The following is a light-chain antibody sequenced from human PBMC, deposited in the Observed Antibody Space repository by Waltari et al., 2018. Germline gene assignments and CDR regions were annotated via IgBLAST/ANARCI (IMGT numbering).Light chain of an antibody. CDR2: AAC. V-gene: IGKV1-39*01. Sequence: DIQMTQSPSSLSASIGERVTITCRASQSINSYLNWYQQKPGKAPKLLIYAACSLQSGVPSRFSGSGSGTDFTLTISRLQPEDFATYYCQQSYRTPPVLTFGGGTKVEIK. CDR1: QSINSY. J-gene: IGKJ4*01. CDR3: QQSYRTPPVLT.